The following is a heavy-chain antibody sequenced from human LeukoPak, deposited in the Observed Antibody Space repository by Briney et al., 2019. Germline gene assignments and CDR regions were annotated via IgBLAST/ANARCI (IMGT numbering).Heavy chain of an antibody. CDR2: ISYDGSNK. D-gene: IGHD1-7*01. J-gene: IGHJ4*02. CDR1: GFTFSSYA. CDR3: ARAQAWNYAFVFDY. V-gene: IGHV3-30*04. Sequence: GGSLRLSCAASGFTFSSYAMHWVRQAPGKGLEWVAVISYDGSNKYYADSVKGRFTISRDNSKNTLYLQMNSLRAEDTALYYCARAQAWNYAFVFDYWGQGTLVTVSS.